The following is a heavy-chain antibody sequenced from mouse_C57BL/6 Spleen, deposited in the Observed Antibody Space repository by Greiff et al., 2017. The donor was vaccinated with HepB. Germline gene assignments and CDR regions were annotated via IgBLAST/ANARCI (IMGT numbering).Heavy chain of an antibody. CDR2: IDPANGNT. CDR3: AEGYYGNVYAMDY. J-gene: IGHJ4*01. V-gene: IGHV14-3*01. CDR1: GFNIKNTY. Sequence: DVQLQESVAELVRPGASVKLSCTASGFNIKNTYMHWVKQRPEQGLEWIGRIDPANGNTKYAPKFQGKATITADTSSNTAYLQLSSLTSEDTAIYYCAEGYYGNVYAMDYWGQGTSVTVSS. D-gene: IGHD2-1*01.